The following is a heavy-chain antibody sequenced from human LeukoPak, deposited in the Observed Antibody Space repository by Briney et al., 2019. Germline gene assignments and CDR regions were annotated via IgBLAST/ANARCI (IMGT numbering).Heavy chain of an antibody. CDR1: GFTFSDYY. D-gene: IGHD6-13*01. CDR3: ARDKAAAGTPYYFDY. CDR2: ISSSGSTI. V-gene: IGHV3-11*04. Sequence: GGSLRLSCAASGFTFSDYYMSWIRQAPGKGLEWVSYISSSGSTIYYADSVKGRFTISRDNAKNSLYLQMNSLRAEDTAVYYCARDKAAAGTPYYFDYWGQGTLVTVSS. J-gene: IGHJ4*02.